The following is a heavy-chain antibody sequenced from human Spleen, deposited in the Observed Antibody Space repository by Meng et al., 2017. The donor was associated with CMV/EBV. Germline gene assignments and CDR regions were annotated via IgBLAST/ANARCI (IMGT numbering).Heavy chain of an antibody. CDR2: INHSGST. V-gene: IGHV4-34*01. Sequence: GSLRLSCAVYGGSFSGYYWSWIRQPPGKGLEWIGEINHSGSTNYNPSLKSRVTISVVTSKNQFSLKRSSVTAADTAVYYCARVRVAGTLYYYYYGMDVWGQGTTVTVSS. CDR3: ARVRVAGTLYYYYYGMDV. D-gene: IGHD6-19*01. CDR1: GGSFSGYY. J-gene: IGHJ6*02.